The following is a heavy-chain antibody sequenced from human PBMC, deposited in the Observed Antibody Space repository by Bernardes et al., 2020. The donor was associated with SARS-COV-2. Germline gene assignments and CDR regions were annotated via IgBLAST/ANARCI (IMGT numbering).Heavy chain of an antibody. D-gene: IGHD1-26*01. V-gene: IGHV3-23*01. J-gene: IGHJ6*02. CDR1: GFTFNFFA. CDR2: ISHNAVDT. CDR3: ARDSGSSSGPGPTSYYYYYGMDV. Sequence: GGSLRLSCEPSGFTFNFFAMTWVRQAPGKGLEWVSTISHNAVDTFYADSVKGRFTISRDNSKNTLHLQMNSLGAEDTAVYYCARDSGSSSGPGPTSYYYYYGMDVWGQGTTVTVSS.